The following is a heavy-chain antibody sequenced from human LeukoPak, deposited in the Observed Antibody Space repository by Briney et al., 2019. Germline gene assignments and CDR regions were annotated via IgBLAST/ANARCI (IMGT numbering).Heavy chain of an antibody. CDR2: MNPNSGNT. CDR1: GYTFTSYD. Sequence: ASVKVSCKASGYTFTSYDINWVRQATGQGLEWMGWMNPNSGNTGYAQKFQGRVTMPRNTSISTAYMELSSLRSEDTAVYYCARTSQGEMATKNWGQGTLVTVSS. J-gene: IGHJ4*02. V-gene: IGHV1-8*01. CDR3: ARTSQGEMATKN. D-gene: IGHD5-24*01.